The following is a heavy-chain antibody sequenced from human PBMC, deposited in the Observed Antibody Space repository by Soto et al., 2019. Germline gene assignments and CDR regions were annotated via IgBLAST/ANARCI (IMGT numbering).Heavy chain of an antibody. D-gene: IGHD5-18*01. Sequence: QVQLQESGPGLVKPSQPLSISCTVPGGSISSAAYYWSWIRQHPGKGLEWIGYISHSGSTYYTPSLKSRVIISADTSKNQFSLNLTSVTAADTAVYYCAREYTYGSNFFDCWGQGALVTVSS. CDR1: GGSISSAAYY. J-gene: IGHJ4*02. V-gene: IGHV4-31*03. CDR3: AREYTYGSNFFDC. CDR2: ISHSGST.